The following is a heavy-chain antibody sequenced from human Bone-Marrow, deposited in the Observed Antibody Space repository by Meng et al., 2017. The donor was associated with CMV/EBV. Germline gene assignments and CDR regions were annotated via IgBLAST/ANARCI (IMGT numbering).Heavy chain of an antibody. D-gene: IGHD1-26*01. CDR1: GGSIRGYQ. CDR3: ARDNMGSLDY. Sequence: SETLSLTCSVSGGSIRGYQWAWVRQAPGKGLEWIGHSSGSATYNPSLRSRVTISVDESKKQFSLNLNFVTAADTALYFCARDNMGSLDYWGQGARVTGSS. J-gene: IGHJ4*02. V-gene: IGHV4-59*01. CDR2: HSSGSA.